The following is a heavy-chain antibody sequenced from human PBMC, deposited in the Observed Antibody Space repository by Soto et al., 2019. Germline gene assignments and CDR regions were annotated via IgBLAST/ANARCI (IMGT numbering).Heavy chain of an antibody. J-gene: IGHJ6*02. D-gene: IGHD3-10*01. CDR1: GYTFTSYD. CDR3: VRRTRRGEPSGAMDV. Sequence: QVQLVQSGAEVKKPGASVRVSCIPSGYTFTSYDLNWVRQAPGQGLEYLGWMNPNRGHTGYAQKFQGRVTMTSHLAQGTCYMELSSLTPEDTAVYYCVRRTRRGEPSGAMDVWGQGTTVTVSS. V-gene: IGHV1-8*01. CDR2: MNPNRGHT.